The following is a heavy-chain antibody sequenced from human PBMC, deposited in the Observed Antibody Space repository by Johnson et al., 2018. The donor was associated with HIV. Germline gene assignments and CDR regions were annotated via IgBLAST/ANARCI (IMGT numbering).Heavy chain of an antibody. V-gene: IGHV3-66*01. Sequence: VQLVESGGGLVQPGGSLRLSCAASGFTVSSNYMSWVRQAPGKGLGWVSVIYSGGSTSYADSVQGRFPISRDNSTNPLYLQMNSLRAEDTAVYYCARDTAMVHDAFDIWGQGTMVTVSS. CDR1: GFTVSSNY. D-gene: IGHD5-18*01. CDR3: ARDTAMVHDAFDI. CDR2: IYSGGST. J-gene: IGHJ3*02.